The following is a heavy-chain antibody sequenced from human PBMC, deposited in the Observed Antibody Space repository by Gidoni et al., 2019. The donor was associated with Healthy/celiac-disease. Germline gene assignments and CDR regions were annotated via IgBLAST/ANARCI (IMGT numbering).Heavy chain of an antibody. CDR2: ISYDGSNK. Sequence: VQLVESGGGVVQPGRSLRLSCAASGFTFSSYAMHWVRQAPGKGLEWVAVISYDGSNKYYADSVKGRFTISRDNSKNTLYLQMNSLRAEDTAVYYCARVGLTGTTNFDYWGQGTLVTVSS. J-gene: IGHJ4*02. CDR3: ARVGLTGTTNFDY. V-gene: IGHV3-30-3*01. CDR1: GFTFSSYA. D-gene: IGHD1-7*01.